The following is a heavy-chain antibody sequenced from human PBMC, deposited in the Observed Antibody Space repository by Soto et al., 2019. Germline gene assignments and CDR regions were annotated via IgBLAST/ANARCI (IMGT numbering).Heavy chain of an antibody. CDR3: ASQEMATKNVDAFDI. D-gene: IGHD5-12*01. Sequence: GESLKISCKGSGYSFTSYWIGWVRQMPGKGLEWMGIIYPEDSDTRYSPSFQGQVTISADKSISTAYLQWSSLKASYTAMYYCASQEMATKNVDAFDIWGQGTMVTVSS. V-gene: IGHV5-51*01. CDR1: GYSFTSYW. CDR2: IYPEDSDT. J-gene: IGHJ3*02.